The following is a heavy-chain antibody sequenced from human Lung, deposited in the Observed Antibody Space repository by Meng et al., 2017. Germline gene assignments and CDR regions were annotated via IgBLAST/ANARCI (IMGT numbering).Heavy chain of an antibody. D-gene: IGHD1-1*01. J-gene: IGHJ4*02. CDR3: AKEEVPNDY. Sequence: EVQLLESGGGLGQPGGSLRLSCAVSGFTFSTSAMSWVRQAPGKGLEWVSGISIIGDNTYYADSVKGRFTISRDNSRNTLYLQMNSLRAEDTAIYYCAKEEVPNDYWGQGTLVTVSS. CDR2: ISIIGDNT. V-gene: IGHV3-23*01. CDR1: GFTFSTSA.